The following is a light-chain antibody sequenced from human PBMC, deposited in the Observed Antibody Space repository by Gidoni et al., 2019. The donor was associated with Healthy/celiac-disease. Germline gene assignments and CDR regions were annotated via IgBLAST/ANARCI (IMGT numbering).Light chain of an antibody. V-gene: IGLV2-11*01. CDR1: SSDVVVYNY. J-gene: IGLJ2*01. Sequence: SALDKPRSGSGSPGQSVTISCTGTSSDVVVYNYVSWYQQHPGKAPKLMIYDVSKRPSGVPDRFSGSKSGNTASLTISGLQAEDEADYYCCSYAGSYTLVFGGGTKLTVL. CDR2: DVS. CDR3: CSYAGSYTLV.